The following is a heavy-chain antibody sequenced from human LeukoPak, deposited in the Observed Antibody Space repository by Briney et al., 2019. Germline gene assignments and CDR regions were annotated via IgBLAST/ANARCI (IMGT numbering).Heavy chain of an antibody. CDR2: ISGSGGST. D-gene: IGHD2-2*01. V-gene: IGHV3-23*01. Sequence: ASVKVSCKASGGTFSSYAMSWVRQAPGKGLEWVSAISGSGGSTYYADSVKGRFTISRDNSKNTLYLQMTSLRAEDTAVYYCAKRLCSSTSCPSYYFDYWGQGTLVTVSS. CDR3: AKRLCSSTSCPSYYFDY. J-gene: IGHJ4*02. CDR1: GGTFSSYA.